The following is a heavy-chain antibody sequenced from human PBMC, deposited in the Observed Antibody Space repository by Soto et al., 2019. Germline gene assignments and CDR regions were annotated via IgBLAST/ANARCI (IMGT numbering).Heavy chain of an antibody. CDR3: ARATYYYDSSGSYYGMDV. CDR2: IWYDGSNK. CDR1: GFTFSSYG. Sequence: GGSLRLSCAASGFTFSSYGMHWVRQAPGKGLEWMAVIWYDGSNKYYADSVKGRFTISRDNSKNTLYLQMNSLRAEDTAVYYCARATYYYDSSGSYYGMDVWGQGTTVTVSS. J-gene: IGHJ6*02. V-gene: IGHV3-33*01. D-gene: IGHD3-22*01.